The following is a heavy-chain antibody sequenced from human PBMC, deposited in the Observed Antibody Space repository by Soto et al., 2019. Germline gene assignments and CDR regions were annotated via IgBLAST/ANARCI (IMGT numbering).Heavy chain of an antibody. CDR1: GGSISSYY. CDR2: IYYSGST. V-gene: IGHV4-59*01. J-gene: IGHJ6*02. CDR3: ARDGAGESDYYYYGMDV. Sequence: PSETLSLTCTVSGGSISSYYWSWIRQPPGKGLEWIGYIYYSGSTNYNPSLKSRVTISVDTSKNQFSLKLSSVTAADTAVYYCARDGAGESDYYYYGMDVWGQGTTVTVSS. D-gene: IGHD3-10*01.